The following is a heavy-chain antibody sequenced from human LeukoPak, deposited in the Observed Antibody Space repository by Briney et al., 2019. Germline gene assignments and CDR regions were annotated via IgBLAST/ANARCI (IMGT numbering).Heavy chain of an antibody. Sequence: GGSLRLSCAASGFTFNSYTMKWVRQAPGKGLEWVSSISSSSSYIYYADSVKGRFTISRDNARKSLYLQMNSLRAEDTAVYYCARATWDPNYYYYMDVWGKGTTVTISS. CDR2: ISSSSSYI. CDR1: GFTFNSYT. CDR3: ARATWDPNYYYYMDV. D-gene: IGHD1-26*01. J-gene: IGHJ6*03. V-gene: IGHV3-21*01.